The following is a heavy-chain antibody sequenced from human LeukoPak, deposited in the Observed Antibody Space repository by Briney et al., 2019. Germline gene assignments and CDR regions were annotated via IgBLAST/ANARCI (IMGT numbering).Heavy chain of an antibody. CDR1: GFTFSTHG. V-gene: IGHV3-30*02. CDR3: ARDYEGAPDY. CDR2: IRYDGLNK. Sequence: PGGSLRLSCEASGFTFSTHGMHWVRQAPGKGLEWVAYIRYDGLNKYYADSVKGRFTISRDNAKNSLYLQMNSLRAEDTAVYYCARDYEGAPDYWGQGTLVTVSS. D-gene: IGHD1-26*01. J-gene: IGHJ4*02.